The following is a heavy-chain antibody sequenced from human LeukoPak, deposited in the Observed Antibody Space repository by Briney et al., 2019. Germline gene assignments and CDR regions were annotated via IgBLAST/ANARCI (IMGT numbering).Heavy chain of an antibody. CDR2: IWYDGSNK. D-gene: IGHD3-10*01. J-gene: IGHJ4*02. CDR3: AREAWFGELAFDY. V-gene: IGHV3-33*01. Sequence: PGGSLRLSCAASGFTFSSYGMHWVRQAPGKGLEWVAVIWYDGSNKYHADSVKGRFTISRDNSKNTLYLQMNSLRAEDTAVYYCAREAWFGELAFDYWGQGTLVTVSS. CDR1: GFTFSSYG.